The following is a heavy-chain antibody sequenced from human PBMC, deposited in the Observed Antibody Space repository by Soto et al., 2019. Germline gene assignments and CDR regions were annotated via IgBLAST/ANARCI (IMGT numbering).Heavy chain of an antibody. Sequence: QVQLVESGGGLVKPGGSLRLSCAASGFTLSDYYMSWIRQAPGKGLEWLSYISSSGSIKFYADSVKGRFTISRDNAKNSLYLQMSSLRAEDTAVYYCARADSSSSYGAAASFDYWGQGTLVTVSS. D-gene: IGHD6-6*01. CDR1: GFTLSDYY. CDR3: ARADSSSSYGAAASFDY. CDR2: ISSSGSIK. V-gene: IGHV3-11*01. J-gene: IGHJ4*02.